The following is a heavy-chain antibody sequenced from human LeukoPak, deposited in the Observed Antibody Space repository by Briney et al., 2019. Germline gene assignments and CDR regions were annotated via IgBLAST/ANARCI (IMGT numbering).Heavy chain of an antibody. CDR1: GFTVSSTY. Sequence: PGGSLRLSCAASGFTVSSTYMSWVRQAPGKGLEWVSVIYSGGNIYYIESAKGRFTISRDTSKNTLYLQMNSLRAEDTAVYYCAMATITLRGGYYFDYWGQGTLVTVSS. CDR3: AMATITLRGGYYFDY. D-gene: IGHD5-24*01. CDR2: IYSGGNI. J-gene: IGHJ4*02. V-gene: IGHV3-53*01.